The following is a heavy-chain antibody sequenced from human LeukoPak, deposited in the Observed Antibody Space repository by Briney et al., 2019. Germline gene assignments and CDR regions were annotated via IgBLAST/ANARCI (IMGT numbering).Heavy chain of an antibody. CDR2: IYYSGST. J-gene: IGHJ4*02. D-gene: IGHD3-10*01. CDR3: ARHGSLYYGSGSYNY. V-gene: IGHV4-59*08. CDR1: GGSISSYY. Sequence: SETLSLTCTVSGGSISSYYWSWIRQPPGKGLEWIGYIYYSGSTNYNPSLKSRVTISVDTSKNQFSLKLSSVTAADTAVYYCARHGSLYYGSGSYNYWGQGTLVTVSS.